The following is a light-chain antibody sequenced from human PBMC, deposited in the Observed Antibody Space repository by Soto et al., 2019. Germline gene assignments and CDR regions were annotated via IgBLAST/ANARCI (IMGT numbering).Light chain of an antibody. CDR2: DAS. CDR3: QQRSNWPAIT. CDR1: QSVSSSY. Sequence: EIVLTQSPGTLSLSPGERATLSCRASQSVSSSYLAWYQQKPGQAPRLLIYDASNRATGIPARFSGSGSGTDFTLTISSLEPEDFAVYDCQQRSNWPAITVGQGTRLEIK. J-gene: IGKJ5*01. V-gene: IGKV3-11*01.